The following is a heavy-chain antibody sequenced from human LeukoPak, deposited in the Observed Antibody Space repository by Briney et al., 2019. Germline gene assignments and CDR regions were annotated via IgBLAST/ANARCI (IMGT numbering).Heavy chain of an antibody. CDR3: ARDRGSGWSVDY. CDR1: GYTFTGYY. V-gene: IGHV1-2*04. J-gene: IGHJ4*02. Sequence: ASVKVSCKASGYTFTGYYMHWVRQAPGQGLEWMGWINPNSGGTNYAQKFQGWVTMARDTSISTAYMELSRLRSDDTAVYYCARDRGSGWSVDYWGQGTLVTVSS. CDR2: INPNSGGT. D-gene: IGHD6-19*01.